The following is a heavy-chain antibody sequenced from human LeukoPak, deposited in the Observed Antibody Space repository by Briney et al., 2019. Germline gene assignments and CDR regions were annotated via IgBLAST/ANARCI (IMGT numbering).Heavy chain of an antibody. J-gene: IGHJ4*02. CDR1: GFTFSSYS. CDR2: ISSSRSTI. V-gene: IGHV3-48*04. D-gene: IGHD6-13*01. CDR3: AKPLGIAAAGKGLREFDY. Sequence: PGGSLRLSCAASGFTFSSYSMNWVRQAPGKGLEWVSYISSSRSTIYYADSVKGRFTISRDNAKNSLYLQMNSLRAEDTAVYYCAKPLGIAAAGKGLREFDYWGQGTLVTVSS.